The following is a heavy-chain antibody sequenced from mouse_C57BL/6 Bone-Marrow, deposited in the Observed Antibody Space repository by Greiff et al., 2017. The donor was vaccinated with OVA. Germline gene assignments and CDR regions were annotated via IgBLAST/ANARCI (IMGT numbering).Heavy chain of an antibody. J-gene: IGHJ1*03. CDR2: ISSGSSTI. V-gene: IGHV5-17*01. CDR3: ARGDSKEICRWFDV. CDR1: GFTFSDYG. D-gene: IGHD2-5*01. Sequence: EVQRVESGGGLVKPGGSLKLSCAASGFTFSDYGMHWVRQAPEKGLEWVAYISSGSSTIYYADTVKGRFTISRDNAKNTLFLQMNSLRSEDTDMYYRARGDSKEICRWFDVWGTGTTVTVSS.